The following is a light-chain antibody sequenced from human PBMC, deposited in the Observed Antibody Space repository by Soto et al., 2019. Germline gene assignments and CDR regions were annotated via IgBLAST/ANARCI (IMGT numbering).Light chain of an antibody. CDR3: SSYRRGSTYV. CDR2: DVT. J-gene: IGLJ1*01. CDR1: SSDVGGYNY. Sequence: AAHLAGTPGLAVSVSCYGTSSDVGGYNYVSWYQQHPGKAPRLMIYDVTNRPSGVSDRFSGSKSGNTASLTISVLQAEDEADYYCSSYRRGSTYVFGTGTKVTVL. V-gene: IGLV2-14*03.